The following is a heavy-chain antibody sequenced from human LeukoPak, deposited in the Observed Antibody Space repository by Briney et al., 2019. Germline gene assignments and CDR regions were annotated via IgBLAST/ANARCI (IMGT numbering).Heavy chain of an antibody. D-gene: IGHD3-10*01. Sequence: SETLSVTCAVYGESFSGYYWSWIRQPPGKGLEWIGEINHRGSTNDNPSIMSGVTISVDTTTKEFSLTVSSATAADTAVYYWARGDRYYYDSASYGSRDYYYYGMDVWGQGTTVTVSS. J-gene: IGHJ6*02. CDR2: INHRGST. CDR1: GESFSGYY. CDR3: ARGDRYYYDSASYGSRDYYYYGMDV. V-gene: IGHV4-34*01.